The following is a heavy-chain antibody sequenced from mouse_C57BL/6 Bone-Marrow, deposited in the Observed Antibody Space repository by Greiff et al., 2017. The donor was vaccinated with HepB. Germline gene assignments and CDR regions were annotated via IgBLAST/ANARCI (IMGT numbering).Heavy chain of an antibody. J-gene: IGHJ2*01. D-gene: IGHD4-1*01. CDR2: INPDSSTI. CDR1: GIDFSRYW. CDR3: ARAVTGYFDY. V-gene: IGHV4-1*01. Sequence: EAAGIDFSRYWMSWVRRAPGKGLEWIGEINPDSSTINYAPSLKDKFIISRDNAKNTLYLQMSKVRSEDTALYYCARAVTGYFDYWGQGTTLTVSS.